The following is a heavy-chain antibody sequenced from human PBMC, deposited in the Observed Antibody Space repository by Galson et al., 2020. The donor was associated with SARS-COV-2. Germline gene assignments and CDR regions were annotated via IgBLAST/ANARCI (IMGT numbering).Heavy chain of an antibody. V-gene: IGHV3-30-3*01. D-gene: IGHD3-16*02. CDR1: GFTFSSYA. CDR3: ARDPMITFGGVIVIDYYYYGMDV. CDR2: ISYDGSNK. Sequence: TGGSLRLSCAASGFTFSSYAMHWVRQAPGKGLEWVAVISYDGSNKYYADSVKGRFTIPRDNSKNTLYLQMNSLRAEDTAVYYCARDPMITFGGVIVIDYYYYGMDVWGQGTTVTVSS. J-gene: IGHJ6*02.